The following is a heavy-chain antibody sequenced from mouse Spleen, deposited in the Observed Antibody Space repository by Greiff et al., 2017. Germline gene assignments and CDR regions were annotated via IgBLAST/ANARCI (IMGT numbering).Heavy chain of an antibody. Sequence: VQGVESGPGLVAPSQSLSITCTVSGFSLTGYGVNWVRQPPGKGLEWLGMIWGDGSTDYNSALKSRLSISKDNSKSQVFLKMNSLQTDDTARYYCARDGYYRYDVFAYWGQGTLVTVSA. J-gene: IGHJ3*01. CDR3: ARDGYYRYDVFAY. D-gene: IGHD2-14*01. V-gene: IGHV2-6-7*01. CDR2: IWGDGST. CDR1: GFSLTGYG.